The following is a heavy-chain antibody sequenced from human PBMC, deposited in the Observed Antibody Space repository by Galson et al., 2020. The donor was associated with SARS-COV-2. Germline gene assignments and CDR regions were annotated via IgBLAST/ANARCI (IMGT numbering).Heavy chain of an antibody. CDR1: GGSFSGYQ. D-gene: IGHD2-15*01. CDR2: IYPGGSTDYKPS. V-gene: IGHV4-34*01. CDR3: ARKSCSGGTCYSPCRFYYYPMDV. Sequence: SQTLSLTCAVYGGSFSGYQWNWIRQPPGKGLEWIGEIYPGGSTDYKPSDYNPSLKSRVTISVDTSKNQFSLKLTSVTAADTAVYYCARKSCSGGTCYSPCRFYYYPMDVWGQGTTVTVSS. J-gene: IGHJ6*02.